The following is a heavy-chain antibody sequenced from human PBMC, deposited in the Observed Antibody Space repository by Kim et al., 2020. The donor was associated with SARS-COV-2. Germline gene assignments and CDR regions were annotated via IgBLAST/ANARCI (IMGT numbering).Heavy chain of an antibody. D-gene: IGHD4-17*01. J-gene: IGHJ4*02. Sequence: ESGEGRSTISRDNAKNCLYLQMSSLRAEDTALYYCAKGIDGDLTTSNDYWGQGTLVTVSS. V-gene: IGHV3-9*01. CDR3: AKGIDGDLTTSNDY.